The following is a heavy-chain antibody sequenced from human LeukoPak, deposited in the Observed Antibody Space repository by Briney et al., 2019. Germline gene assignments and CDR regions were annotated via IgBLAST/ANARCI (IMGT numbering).Heavy chain of an antibody. Sequence: SETLSLTCTVSGGSISSDTYYWGWIRQPPGKGLEWIGSIYYSGSTNYNPSLKSRVTTSVDTSKNQFSLKLSSVTAADTAVYYCASRTYYYDSSAYYGAFDIWGQGTMVTVSS. D-gene: IGHD3-22*01. V-gene: IGHV4-39*01. CDR1: GGSISSDTYY. J-gene: IGHJ3*02. CDR2: IYYSGST. CDR3: ASRTYYYDSSAYYGAFDI.